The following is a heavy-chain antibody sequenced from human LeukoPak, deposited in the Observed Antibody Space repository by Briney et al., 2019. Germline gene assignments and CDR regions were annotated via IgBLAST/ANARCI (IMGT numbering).Heavy chain of an antibody. CDR1: GFTFSSYS. CDR3: ARDQLHSGYVVDY. CDR2: LSSSSSYI. D-gene: IGHD5-12*01. J-gene: IGHJ4*02. V-gene: IGHV3-21*01. Sequence: PGGSLRLSCAASGFTFSSYSMNWVRQAPGKGLEWVSSLSSSSSYIDYADSVKGRFTISRDNAKNSLYLQMNSLRAEDTAVYYCARDQLHSGYVVDYWGQGTLVTVSS.